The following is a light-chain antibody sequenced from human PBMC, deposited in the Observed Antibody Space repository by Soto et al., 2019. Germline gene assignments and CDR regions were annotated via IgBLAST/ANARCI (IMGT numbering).Light chain of an antibody. CDR3: QQSFVSPWT. CDR1: QTIHKY. Sequence: DIEMTQSPSSLSASVGDRVTISCRSSQTIHKYLNWYQQRPGKAPNLLVYEATSLETGVSLKFSGSGSGTEFTLTINRLQPEDFATYYCQQSFVSPWTFGQGTNIEI. CDR2: EAT. V-gene: IGKV1-39*01. J-gene: IGKJ1*01.